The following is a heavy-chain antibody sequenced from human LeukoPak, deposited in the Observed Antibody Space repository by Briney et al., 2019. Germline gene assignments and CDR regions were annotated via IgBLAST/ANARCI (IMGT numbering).Heavy chain of an antibody. D-gene: IGHD3-10*01. Sequence: PSESLSLTCTVSGDSISKDYWSWIRQPPGKGLEWLGYIYYSGITNYKPSLKSRVTISVDTSKNQFSLKLSSVTAADTAVYYCARVSLVRGAPDYYFDYWGQGTLVTVSS. CDR1: GDSISKDY. J-gene: IGHJ4*02. V-gene: IGHV4-59*08. CDR2: IYYSGIT. CDR3: ARVSLVRGAPDYYFDY.